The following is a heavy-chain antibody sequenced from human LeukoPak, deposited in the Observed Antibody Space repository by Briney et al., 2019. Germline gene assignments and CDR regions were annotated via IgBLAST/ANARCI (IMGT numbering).Heavy chain of an antibody. V-gene: IGHV1-2*02. J-gene: IGHJ4*02. CDR3: ARVYNIADHFDY. CDR1: GYTFTGYC. D-gene: IGHD6-13*01. CDR2: INPNSGGT. Sequence: ASVKVSCKASGYTFTGYCMHWVRQAPGQGLEWMGWINPNSGGTNYAQKFQGRVTMTRDTSISTAYMELSRLRSDDTAVYYCARVYNIADHFDYWGQGTLVTVSS.